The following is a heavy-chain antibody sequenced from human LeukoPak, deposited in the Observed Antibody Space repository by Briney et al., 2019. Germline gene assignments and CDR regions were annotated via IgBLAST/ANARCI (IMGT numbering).Heavy chain of an antibody. D-gene: IGHD3-22*01. V-gene: IGHV1-24*01. Sequence: GASVKVSCKVSGYTLTELSMHWVRQAPGKGLEWMGGFDPEDGETIYAQKFQGRVTMTEDTSTDTAYMELSSLRSEDTAVYYCATGYYDSSGYRNWSDPWGQGTLVTVSS. J-gene: IGHJ5*02. CDR1: GYTLTELS. CDR3: ATGYYDSSGYRNWSDP. CDR2: FDPEDGET.